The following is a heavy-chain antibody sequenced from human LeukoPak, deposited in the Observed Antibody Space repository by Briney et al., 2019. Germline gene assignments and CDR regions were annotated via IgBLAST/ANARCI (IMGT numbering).Heavy chain of an antibody. Sequence: GGSLRLSCAASGYIFSNYAMTWVRQAPGKGLEWVSSFSASGGRTYYADSVKGRFTISRDNSKNTLYLQMNSLRAGDTAVYFCAKGLLDPNLVLDYWGQGTLVTVSS. CDR2: FSASGGRT. V-gene: IGHV3-23*01. J-gene: IGHJ4*02. CDR3: AKGLLDPNLVLDY. CDR1: GYIFSNYA. D-gene: IGHD2-8*02.